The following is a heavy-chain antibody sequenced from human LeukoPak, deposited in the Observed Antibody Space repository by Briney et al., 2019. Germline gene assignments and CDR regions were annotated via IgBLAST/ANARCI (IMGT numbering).Heavy chain of an antibody. CDR1: GYTFTDYY. D-gene: IGHD2-15*01. CDR3: ARDCSGGSCRFDP. Sequence: ASVKVSYKASGYTFTDYYMHWVRQAPGQGLEWMGWINPNSGGTNYAQKFQGRVTMTRDTSISTAYMELSRLRSDDTAVYYCARDCSGGSCRFDPWGEGTLVTVSS. J-gene: IGHJ5*02. V-gene: IGHV1-2*02. CDR2: INPNSGGT.